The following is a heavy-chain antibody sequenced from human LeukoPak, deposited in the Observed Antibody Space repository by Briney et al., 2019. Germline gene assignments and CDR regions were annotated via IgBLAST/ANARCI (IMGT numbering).Heavy chain of an antibody. D-gene: IGHD6-19*01. J-gene: IGHJ4*02. V-gene: IGHV4-39*07. CDR1: GDSFSSVTDY. CDR3: AGERGEEYSSGWYKTNYFDN. Sequence: SETLSLTCTVSGDSFSSVTDYWAWIRQPPGKGLEWIASVDYSGGTYCNPSLESRVAISADMSKNQFSLKLTSVTGADTAVYYCAGERGEEYSSGWYKTNYFDNWGQGIRVTVSS. CDR2: VDYSGGT.